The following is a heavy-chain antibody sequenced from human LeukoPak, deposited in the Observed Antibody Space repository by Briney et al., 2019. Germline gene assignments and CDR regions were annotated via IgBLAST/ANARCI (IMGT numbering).Heavy chain of an antibody. J-gene: IGHJ4*02. Sequence: PSETLSLTCAVYGGSFSAYYWSWIRQPPGKGLEWIGNIYSSGSTYYNASLQSRVTISIDTSKNQFSLRLNSVTAADTAMYYCAKSGGYGLIDYWGQGTRVTVSS. V-gene: IGHV4-34*01. CDR3: AKSGGYGLIDY. D-gene: IGHD1-26*01. CDR2: IYSSGST. CDR1: GGSFSAYY.